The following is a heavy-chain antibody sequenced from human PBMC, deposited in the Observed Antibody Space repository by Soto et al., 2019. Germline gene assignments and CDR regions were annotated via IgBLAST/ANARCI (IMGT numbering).Heavy chain of an antibody. D-gene: IGHD4-17*01. CDR3: ARAGDSALTGTFDV. Sequence: QVQLQESGPGLVKPSGTLSLTCAVSGGSITSNNWWSWVRQPPGKWLEWIGEIYHRRSTNYNPSLKSRVIMSVDKSKNQFSLNLYSVTAADTALYYCARAGDSALTGTFDVWGRGTMVTVSS. CDR2: IYHRRST. J-gene: IGHJ3*01. V-gene: IGHV4-4*02. CDR1: GGSITSNNW.